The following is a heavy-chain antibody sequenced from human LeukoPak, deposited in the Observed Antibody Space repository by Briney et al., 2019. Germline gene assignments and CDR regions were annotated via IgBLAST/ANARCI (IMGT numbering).Heavy chain of an antibody. CDR1: GGSISSYY. V-gene: IGHV4-59*08. J-gene: IGHJ4*02. Sequence: SETLSLTCTVSGGSISSYYWSWIRQPPGKGLEWIGYIYYSGSTNYNPSLKSRVTISVDTSKNQFSLKLSSVTAADTAVYYCARWTMGSMIAFDYWGQGTLVTVSS. CDR2: IYYSGST. D-gene: IGHD3-22*01. CDR3: ARWTMGSMIAFDY.